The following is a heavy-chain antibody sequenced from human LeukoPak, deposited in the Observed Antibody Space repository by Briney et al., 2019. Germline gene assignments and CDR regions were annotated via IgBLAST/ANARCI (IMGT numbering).Heavy chain of an antibody. V-gene: IGHV3-23*01. CDR2: ISGSGGST. CDR1: GFTFSSYA. CDR3: AKDRAYYSDSSGYYLVRAYDY. J-gene: IGHJ4*02. Sequence: GGSLRLSCAASGFTFSSYAMSWVRQAPGKGLEWVSAISGSGGSTYYADSVKGRFTISRDNSKNTLYLQMNSLRAEDTAVYYCAKDRAYYSDSSGYYLVRAYDYWGQGTLVTVSS. D-gene: IGHD3-22*01.